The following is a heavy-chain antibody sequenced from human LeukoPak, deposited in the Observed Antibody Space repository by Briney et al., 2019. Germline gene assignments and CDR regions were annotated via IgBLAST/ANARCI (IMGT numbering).Heavy chain of an antibody. CDR2: IYYSGST. Sequence: SETLSLTCTVSGGSISRYYWSWVRQPPRKGLEWVGYIYYSGSTNYNPSLKSRVTISVDTSKNQFSLKLSSVTAADTAVYYCAREVAAAGTPYNWFAPWGQGTLVTVSS. V-gene: IGHV4-59*01. J-gene: IGHJ5*02. CDR1: GGSISRYY. D-gene: IGHD6-13*01. CDR3: AREVAAAGTPYNWFAP.